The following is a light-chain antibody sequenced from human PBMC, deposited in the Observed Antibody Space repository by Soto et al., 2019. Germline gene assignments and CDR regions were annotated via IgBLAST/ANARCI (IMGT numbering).Light chain of an antibody. Sequence: DIQMTQSPSTLSASAGDRVTITCRASQNIDMYLAWYQQKPGQAPSLLIYRASSLQSGVPSSFSGRGSGTKVTLTNSSLQPDDFSTYSCQQSITYPSTFGQGTKVDI. CDR1: QNIDMY. V-gene: IGKV1-5*03. CDR3: QQSITYPST. J-gene: IGKJ1*01. CDR2: RAS.